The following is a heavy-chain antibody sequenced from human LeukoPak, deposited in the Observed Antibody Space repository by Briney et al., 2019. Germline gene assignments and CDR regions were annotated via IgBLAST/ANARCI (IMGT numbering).Heavy chain of an antibody. Sequence: PSETLSLTCTVSGGSISSGGYYWSWIRQPPGKGLEWIGYIYYSGSTYYNPSLKSRVTISVDTSKNQFSLKLSSVTAADTAVYYCARDLDYYDSSGTDWYFDLWGRGTLVTVSS. V-gene: IGHV4-30-4*08. CDR3: ARDLDYYDSSGTDWYFDL. CDR2: IYYSGST. J-gene: IGHJ2*01. CDR1: GGSISSGGYY. D-gene: IGHD3-22*01.